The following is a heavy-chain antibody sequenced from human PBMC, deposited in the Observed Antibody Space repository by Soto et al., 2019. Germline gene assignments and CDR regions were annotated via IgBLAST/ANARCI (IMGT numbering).Heavy chain of an antibody. Sequence: QVQLVESGGGVVQPGRSLRLSCAASGFTFSSYGMHWVRQAPGKGLEWVAVISYDGSNKYYADSVKGRFTISRDNSKNTLYLQMNSLGAEDTAVYYCAKDRRDNSGWYWSLGYGMDVWGQGTTVTVSS. J-gene: IGHJ6*02. CDR3: AKDRRDNSGWYWSLGYGMDV. CDR1: GFTFSSYG. V-gene: IGHV3-30*18. CDR2: ISYDGSNK. D-gene: IGHD6-19*01.